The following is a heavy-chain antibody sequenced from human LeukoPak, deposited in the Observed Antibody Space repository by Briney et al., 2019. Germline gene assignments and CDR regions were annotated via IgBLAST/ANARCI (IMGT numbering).Heavy chain of an antibody. V-gene: IGHV3-23*01. CDR3: AKEATGIRDFWSGYYTGDDSEDDY. CDR1: GFTFSSYA. Sequence: PGGSLRLSCAASGFTFSSYAMSWVRQAPGKGLEWVSAISGSGGSTYYADSVKGRFTISRDNSKNTLYLQMNSLRAEDTAVYYCAKEATGIRDFWSGYYTGDDSEDDYWGQGTLVTVSS. CDR2: ISGSGGST. J-gene: IGHJ4*02. D-gene: IGHD3-3*01.